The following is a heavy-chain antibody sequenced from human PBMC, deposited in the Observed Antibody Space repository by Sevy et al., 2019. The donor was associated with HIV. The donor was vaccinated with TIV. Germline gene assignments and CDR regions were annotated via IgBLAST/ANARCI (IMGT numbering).Heavy chain of an antibody. V-gene: IGHV3-23*01. Sequence: GGSLRLSCIASGSTVNPYAMSWVRQAPGKGLEWVAVINNSGGSTDYADSVRGRFSISRDNPNVYLEMNSLGVEDTAVYYCVKERVGYISSWYYFDYWGQGTLVTVSS. CDR3: VKERVGYISSWYYFDY. CDR1: GSTVNPYA. CDR2: INNSGGST. D-gene: IGHD6-13*01. J-gene: IGHJ4*02.